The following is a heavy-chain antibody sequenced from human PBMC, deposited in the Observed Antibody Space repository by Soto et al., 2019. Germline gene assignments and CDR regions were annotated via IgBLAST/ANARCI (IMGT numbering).Heavy chain of an antibody. D-gene: IGHD1-26*01. V-gene: IGHV4-61*01. CDR2: IYYSGST. Sequence: NPSETLSLTCTVSGGSVSSGSYYWSWIRQPPGKGLEWIGYIYYSGSTNYNPSLKSRVTISVDTSKNQFSLKLSSVTAADTAVYYCAREGRRRGGSYYVDYWGQGTLVTVSS. CDR3: AREGRRRGGSYYVDY. CDR1: GGSVSSGSYY. J-gene: IGHJ4*02.